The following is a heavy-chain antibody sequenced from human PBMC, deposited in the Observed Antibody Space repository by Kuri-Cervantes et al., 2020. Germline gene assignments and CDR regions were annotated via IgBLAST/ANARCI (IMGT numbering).Heavy chain of an antibody. CDR2: IKSKTDGGTT. CDR3: TTDYGATISFRDY. V-gene: IGHV3-15*01. J-gene: IGHJ4*02. CDR1: GFTFSNAW. Sequence: GGSLRLSCAASGFTFSNAWMSWVRQAPGKGLEWVGRIKSKTDGGTTDYAAPVKGRFTISRDDSKNALYLQMNSLKTEDTAVYYCTTDYGATISFRDYWGQGTLVTVSS. D-gene: IGHD5-12*01.